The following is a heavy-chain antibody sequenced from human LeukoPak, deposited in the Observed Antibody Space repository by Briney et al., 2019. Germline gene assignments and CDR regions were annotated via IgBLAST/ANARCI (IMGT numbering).Heavy chain of an antibody. J-gene: IGHJ4*02. D-gene: IGHD4-17*01. CDR3: AKDPFNGDYVPYDY. CDR2: IWYDGSNK. V-gene: IGHV3-33*06. CDR1: GFTFSSYG. Sequence: GRSLRLSCAASGFTFSSYGMHWVRQAPGKGLEWVAVIWYDGSNKYYADSVKGRFTISRDNSKNTLYLQMNSLRAEDTAVYYSAKDPFNGDYVPYDYSGQATLVSVSS.